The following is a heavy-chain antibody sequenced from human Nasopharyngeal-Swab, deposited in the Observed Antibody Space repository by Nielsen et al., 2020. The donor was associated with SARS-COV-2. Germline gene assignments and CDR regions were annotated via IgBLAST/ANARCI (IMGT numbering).Heavy chain of an antibody. V-gene: IGHV1-24*01. CDR3: ATIEISGKGAYYYYMDV. D-gene: IGHD3-10*01. Sequence: WVRQAPGQGLEWMGGFDPEDGETIYAQKFQGRVTMTEDTSTDTAYMELSSLRSEDTAVYYCATIEISGKGAYYYYMDVWGKGTTATVSS. CDR2: FDPEDGET. J-gene: IGHJ6*03.